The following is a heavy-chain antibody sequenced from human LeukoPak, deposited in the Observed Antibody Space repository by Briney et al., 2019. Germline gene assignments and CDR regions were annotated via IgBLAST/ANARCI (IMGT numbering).Heavy chain of an antibody. D-gene: IGHD3-22*01. CDR3: AKTSRNYYDTSGHSGWDY. J-gene: IGHJ4*02. CDR1: GFTFSSYE. V-gene: IGHV3-48*03. CDR2: ISSSGSTI. Sequence: PGGSLRLSCAASGFTFSSYEMNWVRQAPGKGLEWVSYISSSGSTIYYADSVKGRFTISRDNAKNSLYLQVNSLRAEDTAVYYCAKTSRNYYDTSGHSGWDYWGQGTLVTVSS.